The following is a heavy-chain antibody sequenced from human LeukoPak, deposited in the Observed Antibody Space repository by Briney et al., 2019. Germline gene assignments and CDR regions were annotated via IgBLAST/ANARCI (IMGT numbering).Heavy chain of an antibody. CDR1: GYTFTKYV. D-gene: IGHD5-18*01. V-gene: IGHV1-18*01. Sequence: ASVKVSCKASGYTFTKYVISWVRQAPGQGLEWMGWISAYNGNTDYPQNLQGRVTMTTDTSTSTAYMDLRSLRADDTAVYYCARSPTGRVPYFDYWGQGTLVTVSS. J-gene: IGHJ4*02. CDR3: ARSPTGRVPYFDY. CDR2: ISAYNGNT.